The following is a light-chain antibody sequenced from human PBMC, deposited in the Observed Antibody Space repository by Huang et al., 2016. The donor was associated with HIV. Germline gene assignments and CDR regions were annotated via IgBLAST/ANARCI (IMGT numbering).Light chain of an antibody. CDR2: DAS. CDR3: QQYNDWPPLT. Sequence: EIEMTQSPATLSVSPGERATLSCRASHSVDSDLAWDPQKPGQAPRLLIYDASTRATGISAKFNGIGSGTDFSLSITNLQSEDFAVYYCQQYNDWPPLTFGGGTKVEI. J-gene: IGKJ4*01. V-gene: IGKV3-15*01. CDR1: HSVDSD.